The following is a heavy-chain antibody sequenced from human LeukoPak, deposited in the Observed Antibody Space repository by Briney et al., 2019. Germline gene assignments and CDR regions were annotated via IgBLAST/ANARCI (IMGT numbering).Heavy chain of an antibody. CDR2: INHSGST. CDR1: GGSIRSSYYY. V-gene: IGHV4-39*07. CDR3: ARVHSSGYYYRKNWFDP. J-gene: IGHJ5*02. D-gene: IGHD3-22*01. Sequence: PSETLSLTCTVSGGSIRSSYYYWGWIRQPPGKGLEWIGEINHSGSTNYNPSLESRVTISVDTSKNQFSLKLSSVTAADTAVYYCARVHSSGYYYRKNWFDPWGQGTPVTVSS.